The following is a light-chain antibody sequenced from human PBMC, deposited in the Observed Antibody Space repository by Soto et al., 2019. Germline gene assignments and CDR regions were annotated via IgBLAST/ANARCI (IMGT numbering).Light chain of an antibody. CDR3: QHDYNLLT. J-gene: IGKJ4*01. Sequence: EIVLTQSPGTLSLSPGKRATLSCWASQSVHSSHLAWYQQRPGQPPRLLIYGASSRATGIPDRFSGSGSGTDFTLTISRLEPEDFAVYYCQHDYNLLTFGGGTKVDIK. CDR2: GAS. CDR1: QSVHSSH. V-gene: IGKV3-20*01.